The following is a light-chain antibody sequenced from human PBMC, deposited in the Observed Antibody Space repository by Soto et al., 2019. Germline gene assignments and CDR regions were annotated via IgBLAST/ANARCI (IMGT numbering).Light chain of an antibody. Sequence: QSLWAEPPSASGSPGQSVTISCTGSGSDIGAYNFVSWYQQHPGKAPKLMIFGVTERPSGVPDRFSGSKSGNTASLTVSGLQADDEAVYYCYSYAGRNIWVFGGGTKVTVL. V-gene: IGLV2-8*01. CDR1: GSDIGAYNF. J-gene: IGLJ3*02. CDR3: YSYAGRNIWV. CDR2: GVT.